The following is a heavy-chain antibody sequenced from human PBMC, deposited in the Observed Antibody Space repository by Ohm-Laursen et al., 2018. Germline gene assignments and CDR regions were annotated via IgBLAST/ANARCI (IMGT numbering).Heavy chain of an antibody. CDR2: ITSGGGII. J-gene: IGHJ3*02. D-gene: IGHD6-19*01. CDR1: GFTFIDYD. Sequence: SLRLSCAASGFTFIDYDMSWIRQTPGKGLEWLSYITSGGGIIYSADSVKGWFTISRDNDEDLLYLQMNRLRAEDPAVYYCAKDAGWYNSGEDAFDIWGQGTMVTVSS. V-gene: IGHV3-11*01. CDR3: AKDAGWYNSGEDAFDI.